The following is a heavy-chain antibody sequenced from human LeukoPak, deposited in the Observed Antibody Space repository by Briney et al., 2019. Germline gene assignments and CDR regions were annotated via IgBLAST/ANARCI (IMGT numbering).Heavy chain of an antibody. J-gene: IGHJ4*02. V-gene: IGHV3-30-3*01. D-gene: IGHD3-10*01. CDR1: GYTFTGYY. CDR2: ISYDGANK. Sequence: SCKASGYTFTGYYMHWVRQAPGKGLEWVALISYDGANKYYADSVKGRFTISRDNSRNTLYLQMNSLRAEDTAVYYCARGGDGSGNYYPDWGQGTLVTVSS. CDR3: ARGGDGSGNYYPD.